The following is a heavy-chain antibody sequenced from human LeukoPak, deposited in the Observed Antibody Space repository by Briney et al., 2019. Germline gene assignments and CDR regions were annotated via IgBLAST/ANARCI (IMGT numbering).Heavy chain of an antibody. Sequence: SETLSLTCTVSGGSISSSSYYWGWIRQPPGKGLEWIGSIYYSGSTYYNPSLKSRVTISVDTSKNQFSLKLSSVTAADTAVYYCARHTTYYGYVWGSYRYNFAFDIWGQGTMVTVSS. J-gene: IGHJ3*02. CDR2: IYYSGST. V-gene: IGHV4-39*01. D-gene: IGHD3-16*02. CDR1: GGSISSSSYY. CDR3: ARHTTYYGYVWGSYRYNFAFDI.